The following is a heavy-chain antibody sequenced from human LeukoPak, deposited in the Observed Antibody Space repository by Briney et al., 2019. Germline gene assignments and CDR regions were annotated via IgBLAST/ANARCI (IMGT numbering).Heavy chain of an antibody. J-gene: IGHJ4*02. CDR2: IYYSGST. CDR1: GGSISSGDYY. V-gene: IGHV4-30-4*08. Sequence: SETLSLTCTVSGGSISSGDYYWSWIRQPPGKGLEWIGYIYYSGSTYYNPSLKSRVTISVDTSKNQFSLKLSSVTAADTAAYYCARDGVTTGGYWGQGTLVTVSS. D-gene: IGHD4-11*01. CDR3: ARDGVTTGGY.